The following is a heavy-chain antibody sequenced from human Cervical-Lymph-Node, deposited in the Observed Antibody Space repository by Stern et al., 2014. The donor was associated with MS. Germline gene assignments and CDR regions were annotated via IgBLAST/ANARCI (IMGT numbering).Heavy chain of an antibody. J-gene: IGHJ6*02. CDR3: ARDNGAMSGEGGMDV. CDR2: IGIAGDT. CDR1: GITLSSYD. V-gene: IGHV3-13*01. Sequence: EVQLEESGGGLVQPGGSLRLSCAASGITLSSYDMHWVRHVMGKGLEWVSAIGIAGDTYYAGSVKGRFTISREIAKNSLFLQMNSLRAGDTAVYYCARDNGAMSGEGGMDVWGQGTTVVVSS. D-gene: IGHD2-15*01.